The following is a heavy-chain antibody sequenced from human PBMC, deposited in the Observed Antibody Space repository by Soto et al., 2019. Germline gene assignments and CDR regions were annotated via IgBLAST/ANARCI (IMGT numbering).Heavy chain of an antibody. CDR2: IIPMSGAT. Sequence: QVQLVQSGAEVKKPGSSVKVSCKASGGTFSSYALSWVRQAPGQGLEWMGGIIPMSGATNYAQKFQGRVTVTADESTNTAYLELPSLRSEDTAVYYCARGGPDNDYWGQGTLVTVSS. J-gene: IGHJ4*02. CDR1: GGTFSSYA. V-gene: IGHV1-69*12. D-gene: IGHD1-1*01. CDR3: ARGGPDNDY.